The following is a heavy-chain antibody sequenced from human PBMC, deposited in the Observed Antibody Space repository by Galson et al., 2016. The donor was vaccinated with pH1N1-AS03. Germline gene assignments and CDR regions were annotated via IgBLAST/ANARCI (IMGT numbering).Heavy chain of an antibody. D-gene: IGHD6-13*01. J-gene: IGHJ5*02. Sequence: SLRLSCAASGFNFSASAMHWVRQTSGKGLEWIGRIRAKACNYATEYAAPVGGRFTISKDDSKNTAFLQMNSLKIEDTAVYYCTRHPRRAAGGLGGFDPWGQGTLVTVSS. V-gene: IGHV3-73*01. CDR3: TRHPRRAAGGLGGFDP. CDR2: IRAKACNYAT. CDR1: GFNFSASA.